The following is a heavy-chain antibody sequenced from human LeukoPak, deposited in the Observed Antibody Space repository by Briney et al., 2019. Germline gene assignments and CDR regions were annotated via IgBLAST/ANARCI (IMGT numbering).Heavy chain of an antibody. CDR3: ARSGYCSGGSCYFWLDY. CDR1: GGTFSSYA. CDR2: INAGNGNT. J-gene: IGHJ4*02. V-gene: IGHV1-3*01. Sequence: ASVKVSCKASGGTFSSYAISWVRQAPGQRLEWMGWINAGNGNTKYSQKFQGRVTITRDTSASTAYMELSSLRSEDTAVYYCARSGYCSGGSCYFWLDYWGQGTLVTVSS. D-gene: IGHD2-15*01.